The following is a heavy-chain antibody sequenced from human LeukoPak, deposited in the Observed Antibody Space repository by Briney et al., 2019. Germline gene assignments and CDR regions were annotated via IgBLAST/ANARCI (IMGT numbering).Heavy chain of an antibody. CDR3: ARDTAAAGVLGYYYYYYGMDV. Sequence: GGSLRLSCAASGFTFSSYWMHWVRQAPGKGLEYLSGITSNGGTTYYAKSVEGRFTISRDNSKNTLYLQMGSLRAEDMAVYYCARDTAAAGVLGYYYYYYGMDVWGQGTTVTVSS. CDR2: ITSNGGTT. V-gene: IGHV3-64*01. J-gene: IGHJ6*02. CDR1: GFTFSSYW. D-gene: IGHD6-13*01.